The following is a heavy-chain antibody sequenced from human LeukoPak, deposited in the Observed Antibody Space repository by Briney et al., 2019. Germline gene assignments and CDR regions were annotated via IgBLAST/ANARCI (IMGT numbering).Heavy chain of an antibody. Sequence: SETLSLTCTVSGGSINSYYWSWIRQPAGKGLEWIGRIYTGGSTNYNPSLKTRVTMSVDTSKNQFSLKLSSVTAADTAVYYCARELGLDWLGYYYYYMDVWGKGTTVTISS. CDR3: ARELGLDWLGYYYYYMDV. CDR2: IYTGGST. D-gene: IGHD3-9*01. CDR1: GGSINSYY. V-gene: IGHV4-4*07. J-gene: IGHJ6*03.